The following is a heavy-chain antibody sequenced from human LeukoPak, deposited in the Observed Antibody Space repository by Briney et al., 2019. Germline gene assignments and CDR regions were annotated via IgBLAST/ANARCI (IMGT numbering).Heavy chain of an antibody. D-gene: IGHD7-27*01. CDR2: IYHTGTT. Sequence: SETLSLTCAVSGYSISSGYYWGWIRQPPGKGLEWIGSIYHTGTTHYNASLRTRVTISVDTSKNQFSLKLSSVTAADTAVYYCAREPNWGFDAFDIWGQGTMVTVSS. CDR1: GYSISSGYY. J-gene: IGHJ3*02. CDR3: AREPNWGFDAFDI. V-gene: IGHV4-38-2*02.